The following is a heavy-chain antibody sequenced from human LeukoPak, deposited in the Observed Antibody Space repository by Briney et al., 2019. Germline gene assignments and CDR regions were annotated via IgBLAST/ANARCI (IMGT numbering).Heavy chain of an antibody. CDR2: ISASGTNT. CDR3: AKGFCSGSCHGGYFDY. J-gene: IGHJ4*02. D-gene: IGHD2-15*01. CDR1: GSTFNSYA. V-gene: IGHV3-23*01. Sequence: GGSLRLSCAASGSTFNSYAMSWVRQVPGKGLEWVSAISASGTNTYYADSVKGRFTISRDNSKNTLYLQVNSLRVDDTTVYYCAKGFCSGSCHGGYFDYWGQGTLVTVSS.